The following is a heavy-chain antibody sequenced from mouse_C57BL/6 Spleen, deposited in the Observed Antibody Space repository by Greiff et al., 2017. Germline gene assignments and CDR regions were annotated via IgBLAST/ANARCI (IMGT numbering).Heavy chain of an antibody. CDR1: GYTFTSYG. V-gene: IGHV1-81*01. CDR2: IYPRSGNT. CDR3: ARKKGNGGNAMDY. J-gene: IGHJ4*01. Sequence: VQLQQSGAELARPGASVTLSCKASGYTFTSYGISWVKQRTGQGLEWIGEIYPRSGNTYYNEKFKGKATLTADKSSSTAYMELRSLTSEDSAVYFCARKKGNGGNAMDYWGQGTSVTVSS.